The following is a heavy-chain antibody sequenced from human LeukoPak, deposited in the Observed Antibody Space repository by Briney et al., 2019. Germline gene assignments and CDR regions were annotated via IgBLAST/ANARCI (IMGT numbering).Heavy chain of an antibody. Sequence: GGSLRLSCAASGLTFNNYAMSWVRQAPGKGLEWVSAISTSGGSTYYADSVKGRFTISRDNSKSTLYLQMNSLRAEDTAVYYCAKGGRYCTSSSCYAPHWGQGTLVTVSS. CDR3: AKGGRYCTSSSCYAPH. J-gene: IGHJ4*02. D-gene: IGHD2-2*01. V-gene: IGHV3-23*01. CDR1: GLTFNNYA. CDR2: ISTSGGST.